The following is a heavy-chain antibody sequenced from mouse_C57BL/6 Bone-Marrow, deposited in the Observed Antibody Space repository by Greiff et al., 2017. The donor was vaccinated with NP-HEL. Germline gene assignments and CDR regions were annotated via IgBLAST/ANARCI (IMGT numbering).Heavy chain of an antibody. CDR1: GFTFSSYG. CDR2: ISSGGSYT. D-gene: IGHD1-1*02. J-gene: IGHJ4*01. V-gene: IGHV5-6*01. CDR3: ARHGGNLYAMDY. Sequence: DVHLVESGGDLVKPGGSLKLSCAASGFTFSSYGMSWVRQTPDKRLEWVATISSGGSYTYYPDSVKGRFTISRDNAKNTLYLQMSSLKSEDTAMYYCARHGGNLYAMDYWGQGTSVTVSS.